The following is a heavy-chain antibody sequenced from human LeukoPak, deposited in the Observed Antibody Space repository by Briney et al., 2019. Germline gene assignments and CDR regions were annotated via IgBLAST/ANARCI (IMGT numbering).Heavy chain of an antibody. Sequence: ASVKVSCKASGGTFSSYAISWVRQAPGQGLEWMGGIIPIFGTANYAQKFQGRVTITADESTSTAYMELSRLRSGDTAVYYCARDCEIVGAHGWFDPWGQGTLVTVSS. CDR3: ARDCEIVGAHGWFDP. CDR1: GGTFSSYA. D-gene: IGHD1-26*01. J-gene: IGHJ5*02. V-gene: IGHV1-69*13. CDR2: IIPIFGTA.